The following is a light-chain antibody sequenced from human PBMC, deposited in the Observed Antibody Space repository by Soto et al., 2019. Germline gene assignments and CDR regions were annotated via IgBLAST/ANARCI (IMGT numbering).Light chain of an antibody. Sequence: EVVMTQSPVTLSVSPGERATLFCRASQSVRSHLAWFQQKPGQAPNLLIFGASTRATGVPARFSGSGSGTEFTLTIGSLQSEDVGLYFCQQYNDWPRTFGGGTKVDIK. CDR1: QSVRSH. V-gene: IGKV3-15*01. CDR3: QQYNDWPRT. J-gene: IGKJ4*01. CDR2: GAS.